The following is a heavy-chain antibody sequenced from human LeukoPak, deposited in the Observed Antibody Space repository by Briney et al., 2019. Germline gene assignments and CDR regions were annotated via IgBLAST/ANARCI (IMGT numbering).Heavy chain of an antibody. CDR2: IKQDGSEK. Sequence: GGSLRLSCAASGLTFSNYWMDWVRQAPGKGLEWVANIKQDGSEKNYVDSVKGRFIISRDNAKNSLYLQVNTLRADDTAVYYCARDGFGTGSNWGQGTLVTVSS. V-gene: IGHV3-7*03. J-gene: IGHJ4*02. D-gene: IGHD3-16*01. CDR3: ARDGFGTGSN. CDR1: GLTFSNYW.